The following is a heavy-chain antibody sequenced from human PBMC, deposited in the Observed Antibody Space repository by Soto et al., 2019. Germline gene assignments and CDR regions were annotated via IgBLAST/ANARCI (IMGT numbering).Heavy chain of an antibody. J-gene: IGHJ5*02. Sequence: SETLSLTCTVSGGSVSSGSYYWSWIRQPPGKGLEWIGYIYYSGSTNYNPSLKSRVTISVDTSKNQFSLKLSSVTAADTAVYYCGRIAAAAGWFDPWGQGTLVTVS. V-gene: IGHV4-61*01. D-gene: IGHD6-25*01. CDR2: IYYSGST. CDR3: GRIAAAAGWFDP. CDR1: GGSVSSGSYY.